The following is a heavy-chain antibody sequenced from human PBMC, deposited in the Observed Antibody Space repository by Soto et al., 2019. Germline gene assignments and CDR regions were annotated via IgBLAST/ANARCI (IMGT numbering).Heavy chain of an antibody. V-gene: IGHV1-69*13. Sequence: GXSVKVSCKASAGTFSSYAISWVRQAPGQGLEWMGGIIPIFGTANYAQKFQGRVTITADESTSTAYMELSSLRSEDTAVYYCARTRPGSSKDADDAFDIWGQGTMVTASS. CDR2: IIPIFGTA. CDR3: ARTRPGSSKDADDAFDI. D-gene: IGHD4-4*01. J-gene: IGHJ3*02. CDR1: AGTFSSYA.